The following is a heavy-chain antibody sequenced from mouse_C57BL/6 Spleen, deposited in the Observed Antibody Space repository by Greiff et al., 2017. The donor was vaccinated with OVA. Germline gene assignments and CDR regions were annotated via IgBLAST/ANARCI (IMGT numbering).Heavy chain of an antibody. CDR2: ISYDGSN. CDR1: GYSITSGYY. J-gene: IGHJ3*01. V-gene: IGHV3-6*01. D-gene: IGHD2-2*01. CDR3: ARPYGYDGGFAY. Sequence: EVKLQESGPGLVKPSQSLSLTCSVTGYSITSGYYWNWIRQFPGNKLEWMGYISYDGSNNYNPSLKNRISITRDTSKNQFFLKLNSVTTEDTATYYCARPYGYDGGFAYWGQGTLVTVSA.